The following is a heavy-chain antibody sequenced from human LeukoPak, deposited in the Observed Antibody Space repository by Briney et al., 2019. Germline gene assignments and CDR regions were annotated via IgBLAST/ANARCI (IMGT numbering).Heavy chain of an antibody. CDR1: GFTFNTYW. Sequence: PGGSLRLSCAASGFTFNTYWVSWVRPAPGKGRELVADIKEDGSKTYYVDSVKGRFTISRDNAKNSLYLQMNSLRAEDTAVYYCEGRATGLPEYWGQGSLVTVSS. CDR3: EGRATGLPEY. CDR2: IKEDGSKT. J-gene: IGHJ4*02. V-gene: IGHV3-7*01. D-gene: IGHD3-9*01.